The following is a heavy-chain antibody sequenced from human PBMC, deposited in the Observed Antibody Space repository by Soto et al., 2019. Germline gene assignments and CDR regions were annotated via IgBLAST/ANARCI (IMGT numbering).Heavy chain of an antibody. CDR1: GFTFSSYG. Sequence: QVQLVESGGGVVQPGRSLRLSCAASGFTFSSYGMHWVRQAPGKGLEGVAVISYDGSNKYYADSVKGRFTISRDNXXNTLYLQMNSLSAEDTAVYYCAKDLAVAGTGNFDYWGQGTLVAVSS. D-gene: IGHD6-19*01. V-gene: IGHV3-30*18. J-gene: IGHJ4*02. CDR2: ISYDGSNK. CDR3: AKDLAVAGTGNFDY.